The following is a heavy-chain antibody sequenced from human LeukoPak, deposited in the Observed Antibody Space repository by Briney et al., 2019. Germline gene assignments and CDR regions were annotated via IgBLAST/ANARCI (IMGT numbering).Heavy chain of an antibody. CDR2: IKPDGSEL. CDR1: GYTFSNYW. V-gene: IGHV3-7*04. CDR3: ARDLDY. Sequence: GGSLRLSCAASGYTFSNYWMTWVRQAPGKGLEWVATIKPDGSELYYSDSVKGRFTISRDNAKDSLYLQMTSLRAEDTAVYYCARDLDYWGQGTLVTVSS. J-gene: IGHJ4*02.